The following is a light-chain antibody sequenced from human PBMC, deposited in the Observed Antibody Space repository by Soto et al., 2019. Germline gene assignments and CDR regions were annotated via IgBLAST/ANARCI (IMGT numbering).Light chain of an antibody. Sequence: QSVLTQPPSVSAAPGQKVTFSCSGSSSNIGNNYVSWYQQLPGTAPKLLIYENNKRPSGIPDRFSGSKSGTSATLGITGLQTGDEADYYCGTWDSSLTAGVFGGGTKLTVL. CDR2: ENN. J-gene: IGLJ3*02. V-gene: IGLV1-51*02. CDR3: GTWDSSLTAGV. CDR1: SSNIGNNY.